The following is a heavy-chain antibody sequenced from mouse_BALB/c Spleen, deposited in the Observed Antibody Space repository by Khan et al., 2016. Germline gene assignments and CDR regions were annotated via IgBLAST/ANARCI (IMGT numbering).Heavy chain of an antibody. CDR3: ARTAKMKY. V-gene: IGHV3-2*02. CDR2: ISYSGST. J-gene: IGHJ2*01. CDR1: GYSITSGYG. D-gene: IGHD1-2*01. Sequence: EVELVESGPGLVKPSQSLSLTCTVTGYSITSGYGWNWIRQFPGNKLEWMGYISYSGSTNYNPSPKSRISITRDTSKHQFFLQLNSMTTEDTATYYCARTAKMKYWGQGTTLTVSS.